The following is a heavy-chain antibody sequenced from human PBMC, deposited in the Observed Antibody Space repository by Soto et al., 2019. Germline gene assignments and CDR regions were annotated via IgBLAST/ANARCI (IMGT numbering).Heavy chain of an antibody. CDR2: ISAYNGNT. J-gene: IGHJ5*02. D-gene: IGHD6-13*01. CDR1: GYTFTSYG. CDR3: ARDPGVYSSSWYWFDP. Sequence: ASVKVSCKASGYTFTSYGISWARQAPGQGLEWMGWISAYNGNTNYAQKLQGRVTMTTDTSTSTAYMELRSLRSDDTAVYYCARDPGVYSSSWYWFDPWGQGTLVTVSS. V-gene: IGHV1-18*01.